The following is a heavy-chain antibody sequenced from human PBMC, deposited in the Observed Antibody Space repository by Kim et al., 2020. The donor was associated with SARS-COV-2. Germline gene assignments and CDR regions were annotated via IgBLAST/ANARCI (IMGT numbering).Heavy chain of an antibody. V-gene: IGHV7-4-1*02. J-gene: IGHJ4*02. CDR1: GYTFITYA. CDR2: INTNTGNP. D-gene: IGHD2-2*01. CDR3: VRVQKGYASSLAH. Sequence: ASVKVSFKASGYTFITYAINWVRQAPGQGLEWMGWINTNTGNPTYAQAFTGRCVLSLDTSVTTAYLQISSLEAEDTAVYYCVRVQKGYASSLAHWGQGTLVTVSS.